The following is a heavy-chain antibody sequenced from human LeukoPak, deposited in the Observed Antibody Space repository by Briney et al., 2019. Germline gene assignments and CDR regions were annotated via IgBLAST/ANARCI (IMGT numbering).Heavy chain of an antibody. CDR2: IFPNSGGT. D-gene: IGHD2-2*01. CDR3: AKSSSSSWYSHAFDI. V-gene: IGHV1-2*02. Sequence: ASVKVSCKASGYTFTDYHIHWVRQAPGQGLEWMGWIFPNSGGTNYAQHFQGRVSMSSGTSISTVYMELSRLRSDDTAVYYCAKSSSSSWYSHAFDIWGQGTVVTVSS. J-gene: IGHJ3*02. CDR1: GYTFTDYH.